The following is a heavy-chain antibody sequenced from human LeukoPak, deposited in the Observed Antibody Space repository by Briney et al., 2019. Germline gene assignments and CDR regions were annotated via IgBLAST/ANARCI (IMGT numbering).Heavy chain of an antibody. CDR2: ISYSGST. D-gene: IGHD6-19*01. Sequence: NPSETLCLTCTVSSGSISGYYWSWNRQPPGKGLEWVGYISYSGSTNYNPSLKSRVTISVDTSKNQFSLKLSSVTAADTAIYYCARDGRAGSLFAYWGQGTLVTVSS. V-gene: IGHV4-59*01. J-gene: IGHJ4*02. CDR1: SGSISGYY. CDR3: ARDGRAGSLFAY.